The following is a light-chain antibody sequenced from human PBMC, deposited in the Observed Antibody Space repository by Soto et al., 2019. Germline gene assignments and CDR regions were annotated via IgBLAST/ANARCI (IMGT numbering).Light chain of an antibody. CDR2: AAS. CDR3: QQLNSYPRALT. V-gene: IGKV1-9*01. J-gene: IGKJ4*01. Sequence: DIQMTQSPSTLSASVGDRVTITCRASQGISSYLAWYQQKPGKAPKLLIYAASTLQSGVPSRFSGSGSGTDFTLTISSLQPEDFATYYCQQLNSYPRALTFGGGTKVEIK. CDR1: QGISSY.